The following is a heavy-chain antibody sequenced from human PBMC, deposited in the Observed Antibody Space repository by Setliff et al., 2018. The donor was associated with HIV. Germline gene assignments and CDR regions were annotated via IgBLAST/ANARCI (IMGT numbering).Heavy chain of an antibody. CDR1: GYTFTSYA. J-gene: IGHJ5*02. V-gene: IGHV1-3*01. CDR3: ARGTAPRPASVLEFLEWLFPNWFDP. CDR2: LNAGNGDT. D-gene: IGHD3-3*02. Sequence: ASVKVSCKASGYTFTSYALHWVRQAPGQRLEWMGWLNAGNGDTKYSQNFQDRVAITRDTSASTAYMELSSLRSEDTAVYYCARGTAPRPASVLEFLEWLFPNWFDPWGQGTLVTVSS.